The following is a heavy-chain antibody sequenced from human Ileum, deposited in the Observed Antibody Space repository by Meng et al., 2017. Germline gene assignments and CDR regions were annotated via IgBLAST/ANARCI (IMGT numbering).Heavy chain of an antibody. CDR2: INPNTGNT. CDR1: GYMFTVNF. J-gene: IGHJ4*02. D-gene: IGHD6-13*01. Sequence: QVQLAQSRDEVKKPWASVNVPWKASGYMFTVNFLPWVTLAPGHGLEWIGCINPNTGNTNSAQRFEGRVAMTRDTSINTVYMDLISPTSDDTAVYYCARGDSSSLPYYFDYWGQGTLVTVFS. CDR3: ARGDSSSLPYYFDY. V-gene: IGHV1-2*02.